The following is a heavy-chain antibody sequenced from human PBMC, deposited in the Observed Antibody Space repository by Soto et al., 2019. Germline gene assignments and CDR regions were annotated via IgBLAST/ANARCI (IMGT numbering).Heavy chain of an antibody. CDR3: TSHAPEDMIRK. CDR2: IRNKANSYAT. Sequence: EVQLVESGGGLVQPGGSLKLSCAPSGFTFSGSAVHWVRQASGKGLEWVGRIRNKANSYATAYAASLKGRFMISRDDSKNTAYLQMNSLKTEDTAVYYCTSHAPEDMIRKWGQGTLVTVSS. D-gene: IGHD2-15*01. J-gene: IGHJ4*02. V-gene: IGHV3-73*02. CDR1: GFTFSGSA.